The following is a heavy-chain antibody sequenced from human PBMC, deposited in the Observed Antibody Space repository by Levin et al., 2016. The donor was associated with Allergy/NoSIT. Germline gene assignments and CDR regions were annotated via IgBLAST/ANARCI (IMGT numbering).Heavy chain of an antibody. D-gene: IGHD6-19*01. J-gene: IGHJ6*02. CDR3: ARRVAVAGINGWGYGMDV. CDR2: IKQDGSER. V-gene: IGHV3-7*03. Sequence: WIRQPPGKGLEWVANIKQDGSERYYVDSVEGRFTISRDNAKNSLNLQMNSLRVEDTAVYYCARRVAVAGINGWGYGMDVWGQGTTVTVSS.